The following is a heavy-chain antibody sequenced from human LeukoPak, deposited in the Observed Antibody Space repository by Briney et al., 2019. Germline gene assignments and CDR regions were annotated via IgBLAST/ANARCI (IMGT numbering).Heavy chain of an antibody. D-gene: IGHD3-10*01. J-gene: IGHJ4*02. CDR2: INAGNGNT. CDR1: GYTFTSYA. V-gene: IGHV1-3*01. Sequence: ASVKVSCKASGYTFTSYAMHWVRQAPGQRLEWMGWINAGNGNTKYSQKFQGRVTITRDTSASTAYMELRSLRSDDTAVYYCARDGPLFGSGSYYFDYWGQGTLVTVSS. CDR3: ARDGPLFGSGSYYFDY.